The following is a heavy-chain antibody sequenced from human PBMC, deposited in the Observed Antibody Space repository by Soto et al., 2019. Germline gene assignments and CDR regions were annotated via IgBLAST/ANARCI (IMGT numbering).Heavy chain of an antibody. V-gene: IGHV3-21*01. D-gene: IGHD2-21*02. J-gene: IGHJ4*02. CDR3: ARGQPHIVVVTATHDY. CDR2: ISSSSSYI. CDR1: GFTFSSYS. Sequence: EVQLVESGGGLVKPGGSLRLSCAASGFTFSSYSMNWVRQAPGKGLEWVSSISSSSSYIYYADSVKGRLTISRDNAKNSLYLQMNSLRAEDTAVYYCARGQPHIVVVTATHDYWGQGTLVTVSS.